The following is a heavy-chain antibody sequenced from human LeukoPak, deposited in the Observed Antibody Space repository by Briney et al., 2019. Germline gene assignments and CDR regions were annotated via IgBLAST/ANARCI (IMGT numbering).Heavy chain of an antibody. J-gene: IGHJ4*02. V-gene: IGHV1-18*03. CDR2: ISAYNGNT. Sequence: ASVKVSCKASGYTFTSYGISWVRQAPGQGLEWMGWISAYNGNTYYAPNLQGRVTMTTGTSTSTAYMELRSLRSDDMAVYYCARDNLAAIAGWGLDYWGQGTLVTVSS. CDR1: GYTFTSYG. D-gene: IGHD2-15*01. CDR3: ARDNLAAIAGWGLDY.